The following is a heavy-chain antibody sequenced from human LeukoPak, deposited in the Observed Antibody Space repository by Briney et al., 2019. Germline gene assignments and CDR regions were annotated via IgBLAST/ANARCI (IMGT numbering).Heavy chain of an antibody. CDR3: ARHSVVPAAIWFDP. Sequence: SETLSLTCTVSGGSISSSSYYWGWIRQPPGKGLEWIGSIYYSGSTYYNPSLKSRVTISVDTSKNQFSLKLSSVIAADTAVYYCARHSVVPAAIWFDPWGQGTLVTVSS. CDR1: GGSISSSSYY. V-gene: IGHV4-39*01. CDR2: IYYSGST. D-gene: IGHD2-2*01. J-gene: IGHJ5*02.